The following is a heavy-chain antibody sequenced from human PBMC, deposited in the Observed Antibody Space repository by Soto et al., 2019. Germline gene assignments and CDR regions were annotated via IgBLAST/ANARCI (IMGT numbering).Heavy chain of an antibody. J-gene: IGHJ3*01. V-gene: IGHV3-64*01. CDR3: ARTAPFNAYDV. CDR2: ISNNGGNT. Sequence: EVQLVESGGGLVQPGGSLRLSCAAAGFTFSSFAMHWVRQAPGKGLKYVADISNNGGNTNYANSVKGRFTISRDISQNMVYLQIGGLRTEDMAVYYCARTAPFNAYDVGGRGTMVTVSS. D-gene: IGHD5-18*01. CDR1: GFTFSSFA.